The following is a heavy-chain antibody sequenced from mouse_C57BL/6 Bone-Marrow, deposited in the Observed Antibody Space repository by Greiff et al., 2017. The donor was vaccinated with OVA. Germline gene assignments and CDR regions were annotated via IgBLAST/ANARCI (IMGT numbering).Heavy chain of an antibody. J-gene: IGHJ1*03. D-gene: IGHD1-1*01. Sequence: QVQLQQSGPGLVQPSQSLSITCTVSGFSLTSYGVHWVRQSPGKGLEWLGVIWRGGSTDYNAAFMSRLSITKDNSKSQVFFKMNSLQADDTAIYYCALHYYGSSHWYFDVWGTGTTVTVSS. V-gene: IGHV2-5*01. CDR3: ALHYYGSSHWYFDV. CDR1: GFSLTSYG. CDR2: IWRGGST.